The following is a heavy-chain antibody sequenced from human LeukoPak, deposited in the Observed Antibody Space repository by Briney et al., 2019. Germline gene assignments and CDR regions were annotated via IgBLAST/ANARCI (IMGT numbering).Heavy chain of an antibody. CDR3: ARGVTGGWYGDFQH. CDR2: IYYSGRT. J-gene: IGHJ1*01. D-gene: IGHD6-19*01. Sequence: SETLSLTCTVSGGSISSSSYYWGGIRQPPGKGLEWIGSIYYSGRTYYNPSLKSRVTITVDTSKNQFSLKLSSVTAADTTVYYCARGVTGGWYGDFQHWGQGTLVTVSS. V-gene: IGHV4-39*01. CDR1: GGSISSSSYY.